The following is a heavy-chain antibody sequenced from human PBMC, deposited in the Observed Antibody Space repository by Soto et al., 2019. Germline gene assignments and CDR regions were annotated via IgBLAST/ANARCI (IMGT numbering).Heavy chain of an antibody. J-gene: IGHJ4*02. CDR3: ARTLEYQLLTLDY. V-gene: IGHV3-30-3*01. Sequence: QVQLVESGGGVVQPGRSLRLSCAASGFTFSSYAMHWVRQAPGKGLEWVAVISYAGSNKYYADSVKGRFTISRDNSKNTLYLQMNSLRAEDTAVYYCARTLEYQLLTLDYWGQGTLVTVSS. D-gene: IGHD2-2*01. CDR1: GFTFSSYA. CDR2: ISYAGSNK.